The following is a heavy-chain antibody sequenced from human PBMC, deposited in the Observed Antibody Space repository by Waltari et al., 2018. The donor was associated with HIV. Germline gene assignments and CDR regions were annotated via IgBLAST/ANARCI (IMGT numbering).Heavy chain of an antibody. CDR1: GSNFSING. Sequence: QENLVESGGGVVQPGGSLRLSCAGSGSNFSINGMHWVRQSPGKGLEGVATISYNGKRTDYVDSVKGRFTISRDNSKHTVFLQMSSLRAEDTSVYYCAKDLAGSSLWGQGALVTVSS. V-gene: IGHV3-30*18. CDR2: ISYNGKRT. CDR3: AKDLAGSSL. D-gene: IGHD3-10*01. J-gene: IGHJ4*02.